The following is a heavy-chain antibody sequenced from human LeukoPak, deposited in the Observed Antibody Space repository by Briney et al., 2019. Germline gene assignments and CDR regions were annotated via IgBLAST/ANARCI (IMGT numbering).Heavy chain of an antibody. CDR3: AKDLGLTGRYWYFDL. CDR1: GFTFSSYS. J-gene: IGHJ2*01. V-gene: IGHV3-23*01. D-gene: IGHD1-20*01. CDR2: ISGSGGST. Sequence: TGGSLRLSCAASGFTFSSYSMNWVRQAPGKGLEWVSAISGSGGSTYYADSVKGRFTISRDNSKNTLYLQMNSLRAEDTAVYYCAKDLGLTGRYWYFDLWGRGTLVTVSS.